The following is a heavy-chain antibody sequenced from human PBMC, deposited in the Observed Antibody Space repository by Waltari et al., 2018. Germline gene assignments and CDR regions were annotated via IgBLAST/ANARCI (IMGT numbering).Heavy chain of an antibody. J-gene: IGHJ5*02. CDR1: GGSFSGYY. CDR2: INHSGST. CDR3: ARSRAGYCSSTSCYKWFDP. Sequence: QVQLQQWGAGLLKPSETLSLTCAVYGGSFSGYYWSWIRQPPGKGLEWIGEINHSGSTNYNPSLKSRVTISVDTSKNQFSRKLSSVTAADTAVYYCARSRAGYCSSTSCYKWFDPWGQGTLVTVSS. D-gene: IGHD2-2*02. V-gene: IGHV4-34*01.